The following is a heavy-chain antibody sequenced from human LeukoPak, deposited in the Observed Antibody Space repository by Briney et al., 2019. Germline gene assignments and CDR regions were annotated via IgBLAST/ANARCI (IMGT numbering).Heavy chain of an antibody. Sequence: AGGSLRLSCEASGFTFSSYDMNWVRQAPGKGLEWVSVISGSGGSTDYADSVKGRFSISRDNSKNTLYLQMNSLRAEDTAVYYCAKAHYDFWSGYYRGYFDNWGQGTMVTVSS. CDR1: GFTFSSYD. J-gene: IGHJ4*02. V-gene: IGHV3-23*01. D-gene: IGHD3-3*01. CDR3: AKAHYDFWSGYYRGYFDN. CDR2: ISGSGGST.